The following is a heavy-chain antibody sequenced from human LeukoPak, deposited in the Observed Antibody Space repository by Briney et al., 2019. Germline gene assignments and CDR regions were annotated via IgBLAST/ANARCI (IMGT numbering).Heavy chain of an antibody. J-gene: IGHJ6*02. CDR3: ARDPYGSGSYHYYYYGMDV. CDR2: VWYDGSNK. CDR1: GFTFSSYG. Sequence: GGSLRLSCAASGFTFSSYGMHWVRQAPGKGLEWVAVVWYDGSNKYYADSVKGRFTISRDNSKNAMYLQMNSLRAEDTAVYYCARDPYGSGSYHYYYYGMDVWGQGTTVTVSS. D-gene: IGHD3-10*01. V-gene: IGHV3-33*01.